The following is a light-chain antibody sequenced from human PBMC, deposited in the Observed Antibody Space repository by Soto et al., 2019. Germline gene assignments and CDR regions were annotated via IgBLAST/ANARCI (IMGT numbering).Light chain of an antibody. Sequence: DVQMTRSPSTLPACVGDSVTITCRASQSISSWLAWYQQKPGKAPKLLIYKASSLESGVPSRFSGSGSGTEFTLTISSLQPDDVATYYCQQYNSYSTWAVGQGTKVDIK. V-gene: IGKV1-5*03. CDR3: QQYNSYSTWA. CDR1: QSISSW. J-gene: IGKJ1*01. CDR2: KAS.